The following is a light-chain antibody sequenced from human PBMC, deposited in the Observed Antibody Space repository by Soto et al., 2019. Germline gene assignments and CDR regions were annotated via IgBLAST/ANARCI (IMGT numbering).Light chain of an antibody. CDR1: QSVSSY. Sequence: EVVMTQSPATLSLSPGERATLSCRASQSVSSYLAWYQRKPGQAPRLLIYDASNRAPGIPARFSGSGSGTDSTLTISSLEHEDLAVYYCQPRYTWTRVTFGGGTKVEIK. CDR2: DAS. J-gene: IGKJ4*01. V-gene: IGKV3-11*01. CDR3: QPRYTWTRVT.